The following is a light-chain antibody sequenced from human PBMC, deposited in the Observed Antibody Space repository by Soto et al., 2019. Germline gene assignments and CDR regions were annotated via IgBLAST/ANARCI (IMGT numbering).Light chain of an antibody. CDR2: EVS. Sequence: QSALTQPASVSGSPGQSITISCTGTSSDVGSYNLVSSHQQHPGKAPKLMIYEVSKRPSGVSNRFSGSKSHNTASLTISGLQAYDDAYYYCCSYADSSPVIFGGVTNLTV. V-gene: IGLV2-23*02. CDR3: CSYADSSPVI. J-gene: IGLJ2*01. CDR1: SSDVGSYNL.